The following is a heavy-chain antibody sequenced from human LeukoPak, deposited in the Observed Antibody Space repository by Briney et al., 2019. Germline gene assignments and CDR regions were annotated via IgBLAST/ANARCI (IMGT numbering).Heavy chain of an antibody. D-gene: IGHD2-8*02. V-gene: IGHV4-39*07. CDR1: GGSISSSSHY. J-gene: IGHJ4*02. CDR3: AREDTGGLDY. CDR2: IYYSGST. Sequence: SETLSLTCSVSGGSISSSSHYWDWIRQPPGEGLEWIGSIYYSGSTYYNPSLKSRVTISVNTSKNQFSLKLISVTAADTAVYYCAREDTGGLDYWGQGILVTVSP.